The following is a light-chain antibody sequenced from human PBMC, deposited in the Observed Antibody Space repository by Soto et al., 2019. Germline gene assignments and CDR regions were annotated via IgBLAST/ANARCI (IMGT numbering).Light chain of an antibody. Sequence: QSALTQPASVSGSPGQSITISCTGTSSDVGGYNYVSGDQQHPGKAPKLMIYEGNNRPSGVSNRFPGSKSGNTASLSISGRQAEDEADYYCNSYTSSSPRVFGGGTKLTVL. J-gene: IGLJ2*01. CDR2: EGN. CDR1: SSDVGGYNY. V-gene: IGLV2-14*01. CDR3: NSYTSSSPRV.